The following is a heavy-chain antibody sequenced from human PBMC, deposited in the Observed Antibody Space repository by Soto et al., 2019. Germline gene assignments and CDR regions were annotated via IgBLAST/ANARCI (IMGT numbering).Heavy chain of an antibody. CDR1: GYSFTSYW. J-gene: IGHJ6*02. CDR3: ARKGSGSYFREYYYSYCIDV. V-gene: IGHV5-51*01. CDR2: IYPGDSDT. D-gene: IGHD3-10*01. Sequence: GESLKISGKGSGYSFTSYWIGWVRQMPGKGLEWLGIIYPGDSDTRYSPSFQGQVTISADKSISTAYLQWSSLKASDTAMYYCARKGSGSYFREYYYSYCIDVWGQGTTVTVSS.